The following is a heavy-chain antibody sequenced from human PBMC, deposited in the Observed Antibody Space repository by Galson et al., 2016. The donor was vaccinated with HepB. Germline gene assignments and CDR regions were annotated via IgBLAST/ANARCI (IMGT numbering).Heavy chain of an antibody. CDR2: IIGDSTTI. D-gene: IGHD3-10*02. V-gene: IGHV3-48*02. CDR3: LGSGSQSL. CDR1: GFTFSTYS. Sequence: SLRLSCAASGFTFSTYSMTWVRQAPGKWLEWVAYIIGDSTTISYADSVKGRFTISRDNVKNSLYLQMNSLRDEDTAIYYCLGSGSQSLWGQGTLVAVSS. J-gene: IGHJ4*02.